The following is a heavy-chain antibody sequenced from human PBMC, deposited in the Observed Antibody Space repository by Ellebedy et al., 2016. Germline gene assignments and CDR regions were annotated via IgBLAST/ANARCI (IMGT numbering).Heavy chain of an antibody. J-gene: IGHJ4*02. CDR1: GDSIDNSY. D-gene: IGHD5-18*01. CDR3: ARADTAMVRGLDY. V-gene: IGHV4-59*01. Sequence: SETLSLTCTVSGDSIDNSYWTWIRQSPGKGLEWIGHVFDSGSTNYNPSLKSRVTISVDTSKNQFSLKLSSVTAADTAVYYCARADTAMVRGLDYWGQGTLVTVSS. CDR2: VFDSGST.